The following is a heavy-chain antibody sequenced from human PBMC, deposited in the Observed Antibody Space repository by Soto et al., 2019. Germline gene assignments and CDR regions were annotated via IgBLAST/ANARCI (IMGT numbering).Heavy chain of an antibody. D-gene: IGHD4-17*01. V-gene: IGHV3-64D*06. J-gene: IGHJ6*02. CDR3: VKGTTWDYYYYGVDV. Sequence: QTGGSLRLSCSVSGFTFSSYAIHWVRQAPGRGLEYVSAITGNGGSTYYADSVKGRFTISRDNSKNTLYLQMSSLRTEDTAVYYCVKGTTWDYYYYGVDVWGQGTTVTVSS. CDR1: GFTFSSYA. CDR2: ITGNGGST.